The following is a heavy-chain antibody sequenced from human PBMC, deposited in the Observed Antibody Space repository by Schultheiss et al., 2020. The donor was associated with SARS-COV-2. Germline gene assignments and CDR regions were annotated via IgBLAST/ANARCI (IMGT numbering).Heavy chain of an antibody. CDR3: ARAEVMMIFGDSPPTYFDY. V-gene: IGHV3-33*01. J-gene: IGHJ4*02. CDR2: IWYDGSNK. Sequence: GGSLRLSCAASGFTFSSYGMHWVRQAPGKGLEWVAVIWYDGSNKYYADSVKGRFTISRDNSKNTLYLQMNSLRAEDTAVYYFARAEVMMIFGDSPPTYFDYWGQGTLVTVSS. D-gene: IGHD3-16*01. CDR1: GFTFSSYG.